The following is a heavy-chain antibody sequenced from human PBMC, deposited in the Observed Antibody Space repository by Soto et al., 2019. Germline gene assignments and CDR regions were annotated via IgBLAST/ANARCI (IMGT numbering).Heavy chain of an antibody. CDR2: IYYSGST. D-gene: IGHD1-1*01. CDR3: ARTLPNRQLFDS. J-gene: IGHJ4*02. Sequence: PSETLSLTCTVSGCSISSSSYYWGWIRQPPGKGLEWIGSIYYSGSTYYNPSLKSRVTISIDTSKNQFSLRLASVTAADTAVYYCARTLPNRQLFDSWSQGTLVTVSS. CDR1: GCSISSSSYY. V-gene: IGHV4-39*07.